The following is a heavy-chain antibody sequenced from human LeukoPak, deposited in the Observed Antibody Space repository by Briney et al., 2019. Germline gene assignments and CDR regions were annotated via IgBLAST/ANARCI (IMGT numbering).Heavy chain of an antibody. V-gene: IGHV4-39*01. Sequence: SETLSLTCTVSGGSISSSSYYWGWIRQPPGKGLEWIGSIYYSGSTYYNPSPKSRVTISVDTSKNQFSLKLSSVTAADTAVYYCARQVYYDFWSGYYIFDYWGQGTLVTVSS. CDR1: GGSISSSSYY. CDR3: ARQVYYDFWSGYYIFDY. J-gene: IGHJ4*02. D-gene: IGHD3-3*01. CDR2: IYYSGST.